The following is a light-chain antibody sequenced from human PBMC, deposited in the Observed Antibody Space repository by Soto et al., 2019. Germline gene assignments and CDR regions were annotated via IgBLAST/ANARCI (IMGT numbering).Light chain of an antibody. Sequence: QSALTQPASMSGSPGQSITVSCTGTISDVETYNLVSWYQQHPGKAPKLMIYEDSERPSGVSNRFSGSKSGNTASLTISGLQAEDEADYYCCSYAGNYTWVFGGGTKLTVL. CDR1: ISDVETYNL. V-gene: IGLV2-23*01. CDR3: CSYAGNYTWV. J-gene: IGLJ3*02. CDR2: EDS.